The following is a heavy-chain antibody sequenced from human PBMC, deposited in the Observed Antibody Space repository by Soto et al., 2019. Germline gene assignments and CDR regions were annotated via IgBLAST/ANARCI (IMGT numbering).Heavy chain of an antibody. V-gene: IGHV3-72*01. Sequence: GGSLRLSCAASGFTLSDYYMDWVRQAPGKGLEWVGRTRDKANSYTTEYAVSVKGRFTISRDDSKNSLSLQMNSLRTEDTAVYYCARRKSAVRGGLDSWGQGTLVTVSS. CDR3: ARRKSAVRGGLDS. J-gene: IGHJ4*02. CDR2: TRDKANSYTT. D-gene: IGHD3-16*01. CDR1: GFTLSDYY.